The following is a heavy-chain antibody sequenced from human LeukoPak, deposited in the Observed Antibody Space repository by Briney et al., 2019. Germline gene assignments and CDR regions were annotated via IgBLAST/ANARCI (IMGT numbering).Heavy chain of an antibody. CDR3: ARDPIRYYDSSGYLGY. D-gene: IGHD3-22*01. CDR1: GYTFTSYG. Sequence: ASVKVSCKASGYTFTSYGISWVRQAPGQGLEWMGWISAYNGNTNYAQKLQGRVTMTTDTSTSTAYMELRSLRSDDTAVYYCARDPIRYYDSSGYLGYWGQGTLVTVSS. CDR2: ISAYNGNT. J-gene: IGHJ4*02. V-gene: IGHV1-18*01.